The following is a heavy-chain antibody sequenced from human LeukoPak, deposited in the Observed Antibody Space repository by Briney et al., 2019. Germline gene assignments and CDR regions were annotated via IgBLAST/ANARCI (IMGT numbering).Heavy chain of an antibody. CDR2: ISSSAGTI. J-gene: IGHJ4*02. D-gene: IGHD4-11*01. Sequence: PGGSLRLSCAASGFTFSDYYMSWIRQAPGKGLEWISYISSSAGTIYYADSVKGRFTISRDNAKKSLYLQMNSLRVEDTAVYYCAKDRHSYSNAYFFDYWGQGTLVTVSS. CDR1: GFTFSDYY. CDR3: AKDRHSYSNAYFFDY. V-gene: IGHV3-11*04.